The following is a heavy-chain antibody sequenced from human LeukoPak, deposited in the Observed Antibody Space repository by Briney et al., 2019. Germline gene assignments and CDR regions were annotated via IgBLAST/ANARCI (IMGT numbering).Heavy chain of an antibody. J-gene: IGHJ5*02. V-gene: IGHV3-30*02. D-gene: IGHD2-2*01. CDR1: GFTFTNSG. Sequence: GGSLRLSCAASGFTFTNSGMHWVRQAPGRGLEWVAFIQFHGSDIFYADSVEGRFTISRDNSKNTLYLQMNSLRPEDTADYYCAKDNPIEKVPGLGPGSWGQGTLVTVSS. CDR2: IQFHGSDI. CDR3: AKDNPIEKVPGLGPGS.